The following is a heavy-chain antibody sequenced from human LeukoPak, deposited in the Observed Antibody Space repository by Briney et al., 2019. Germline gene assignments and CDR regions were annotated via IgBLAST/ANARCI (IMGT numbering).Heavy chain of an antibody. CDR3: ARGLYSSSWFDP. J-gene: IGHJ5*02. Sequence: SVKVSCKASGGTFSSYAISWVRQAPGQGLEWMGGFIPIFGTANYAQKFQGRVTITADESTSTAYMELSSLRSEDTAVYYCARGLYSSSWFDPWGQGTLVTVSS. V-gene: IGHV1-69*01. CDR1: GGTFSSYA. CDR2: FIPIFGTA. D-gene: IGHD6-13*01.